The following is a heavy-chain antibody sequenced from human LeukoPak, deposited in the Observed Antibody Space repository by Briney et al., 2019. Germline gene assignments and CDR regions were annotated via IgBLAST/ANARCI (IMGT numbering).Heavy chain of an antibody. Sequence: TGGSLRLSCTGSGFTFRSYDMNWVRQAPGKGLEWVSTISTGSNYIYYADSVKGRFTISRDNAKGSLYLQMSSLRAEDTAVYYCAKNVESKTLIRRSWFDPWGQGTLVTVSS. CDR3: AKNVESKTLIRRSWFDP. D-gene: IGHD2-21*01. J-gene: IGHJ5*02. CDR2: ISTGSNYI. CDR1: GFTFRSYD. V-gene: IGHV3-21*01.